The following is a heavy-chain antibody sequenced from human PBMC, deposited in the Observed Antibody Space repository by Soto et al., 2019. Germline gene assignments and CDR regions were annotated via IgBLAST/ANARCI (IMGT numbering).Heavy chain of an antibody. V-gene: IGHV4-59*01. D-gene: IGHD2-15*01. CDR3: ARDANCSGGSCYPDY. CDR1: GGSISSYY. CDR2: IYYSGST. Sequence: SETLSLTCTVSGGSISSYYWSWIRQPPGKGLEWIGYIYYSGSTNYNPSLKSRVTISVDTSKNQFSLKLSSVTTADTAVYYCARDANCSGGSCYPDYWGQGTLVTVSS. J-gene: IGHJ4*02.